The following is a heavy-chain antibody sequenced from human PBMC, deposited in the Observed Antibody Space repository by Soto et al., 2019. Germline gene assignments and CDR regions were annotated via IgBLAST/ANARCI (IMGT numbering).Heavy chain of an antibody. CDR2: IYYSGGT. CDR3: ARGPQGGNSWNEFDY. CDR1: GGSISSYY. D-gene: IGHD1-1*01. J-gene: IGHJ4*02. Sequence: SETLSLTCTVSGGSISSYYWSWIRQPPGKGLEWIGYIYYSGGTDYSPSLKSRVTISVDSSKNQFSLKLTFVTAADTAVYYCARGPQGGNSWNEFDYWGQGTQVTVSS. V-gene: IGHV4-59*01.